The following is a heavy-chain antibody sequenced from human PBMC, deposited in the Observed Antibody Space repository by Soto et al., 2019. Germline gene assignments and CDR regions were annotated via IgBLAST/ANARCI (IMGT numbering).Heavy chain of an antibody. CDR2: ISAYNGNT. J-gene: IGHJ4*02. D-gene: IGHD3-10*01. CDR3: ARDLFSLWLQNPGY. V-gene: IGHV1-18*04. CDR1: GYTFTSYG. Sequence: ASVKVSCKASGYTFTSYGISWLRQAPGQGLEWMGWISAYNGNTNYAKKLQGRVTMTTDTSTSTAYMELKNLRSDDTAVYYCARDLFSLWLQNPGYWGQGTLVTVSS.